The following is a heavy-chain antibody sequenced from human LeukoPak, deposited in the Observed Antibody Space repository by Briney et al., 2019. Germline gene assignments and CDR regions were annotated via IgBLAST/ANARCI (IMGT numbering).Heavy chain of an antibody. CDR1: GYTFTSYG. CDR2: ISAYNGNT. CDR3: ARLRAPYYYDSSGNDAFDI. D-gene: IGHD3-22*01. V-gene: IGHV1-18*01. Sequence: ASVKVSCKASGYTFTSYGISWVRQAPGQGLEWMGWISAYNGNTNYAQKLQGRVTMTTDTSTSTAYMELRSLRSDDTAVYYCARLRAPYYYDSSGNDAFDIWGQGTMVTVSS. J-gene: IGHJ3*02.